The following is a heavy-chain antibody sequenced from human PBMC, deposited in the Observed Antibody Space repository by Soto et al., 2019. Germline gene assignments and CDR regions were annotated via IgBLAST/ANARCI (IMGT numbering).Heavy chain of an antibody. Sequence: QVQLVQSGAEVKKPGASVKVSCKASGYTFTSYGISWVRQAPGQGLEWMGGIIPIFGTANYAQKFQGRVTITADESTSTAYMELSSLRSEDTAVYYCARCSGGSCWFDPWGQGTLVTVSS. CDR2: IIPIFGTA. D-gene: IGHD2-15*01. J-gene: IGHJ5*02. V-gene: IGHV1-69*13. CDR3: ARCSGGSCWFDP. CDR1: GYTFTSYG.